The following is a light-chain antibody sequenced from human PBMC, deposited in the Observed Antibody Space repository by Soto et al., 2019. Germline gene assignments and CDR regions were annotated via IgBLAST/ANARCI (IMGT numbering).Light chain of an antibody. Sequence: EIVLTQSPATLSLSPGERATLSCRASQSVSNYLGWYQQKPGQAPRLLIYEASNRATGIPARFSGSGSGTDFTLTISSLEPEDFAVYYCQQRSNWPLTFGGGTKVEIE. CDR3: QQRSNWPLT. CDR1: QSVSNY. V-gene: IGKV3-11*01. J-gene: IGKJ4*01. CDR2: EAS.